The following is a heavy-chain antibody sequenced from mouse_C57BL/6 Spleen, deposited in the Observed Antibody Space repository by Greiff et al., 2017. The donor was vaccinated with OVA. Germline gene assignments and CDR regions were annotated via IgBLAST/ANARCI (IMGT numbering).Heavy chain of an antibody. Sequence: QVQLQQPGAELVKPGASVKLSCKASGYTFTSYWMHWVKQRPGQGLEWIGMIHPNSGSTNYNEKFKSKATLTVDKSSSTAYMQLSSLTSEDAAVYCCARPYNYDGEFADWGQGTLVTVSA. J-gene: IGHJ3*01. D-gene: IGHD2-12*01. V-gene: IGHV1-64*01. CDR2: IHPNSGST. CDR3: ARPYNYDGEFAD. CDR1: GYTFTSYW.